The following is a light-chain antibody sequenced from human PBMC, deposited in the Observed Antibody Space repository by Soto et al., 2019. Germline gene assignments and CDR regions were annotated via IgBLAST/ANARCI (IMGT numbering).Light chain of an antibody. CDR1: NIGGRS. J-gene: IGLJ2*01. V-gene: IGLV3-21*02. CDR2: HDS. Sequence: SYELTQPPSVSVAPGQTGSITCGGDNIGGRSVHWYQQKPGQAPVVVVDHDSDRPSGIPERFSGSNSGNMATLTISRVEAGDEAVYHCQVWDYSTDDVVFGGGTKVTVL. CDR3: QVWDYSTDDVV.